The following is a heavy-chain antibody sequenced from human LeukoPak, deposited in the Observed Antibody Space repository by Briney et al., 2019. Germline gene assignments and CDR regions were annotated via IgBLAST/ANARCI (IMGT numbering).Heavy chain of an antibody. Sequence: PGESLRLSCAASGFTFSSYWMHWVRQAPGKGLVWVSRINSDGSSTSYADSVKGRFTISRDNAKNSLYLQMNSLRAEDTAVYYCARDQGSGWPLGFFDYWGQGTLVTVSS. D-gene: IGHD6-19*01. V-gene: IGHV3-74*01. J-gene: IGHJ4*02. CDR2: INSDGSST. CDR1: GFTFSSYW. CDR3: ARDQGSGWPLGFFDY.